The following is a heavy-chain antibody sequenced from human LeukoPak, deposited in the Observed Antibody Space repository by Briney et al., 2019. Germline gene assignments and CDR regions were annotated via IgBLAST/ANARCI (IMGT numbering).Heavy chain of an antibody. V-gene: IGHV4-59*01. D-gene: IGHD6-19*01. CDR2: INYRGNT. J-gene: IGHJ4*02. CDR3: AREGYSSGWNDC. Sequence: SETLSLTCTVSGGSISNYYWTWIRQPPGKGLEWIGYINYRGNTNYNPSLKNRVSMSVDMSKNQFSLKLRPVTAADTAVYFCAREGYSSGWNDCWGQGTLVTVSS. CDR1: GGSISNYY.